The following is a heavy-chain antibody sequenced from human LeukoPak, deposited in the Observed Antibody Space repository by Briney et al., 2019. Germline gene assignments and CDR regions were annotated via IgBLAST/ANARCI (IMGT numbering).Heavy chain of an antibody. CDR3: ARGVLYYDFWSGYTRTQNWFDP. J-gene: IGHJ5*02. CDR2: IHHSKSS. V-gene: IGHV4-4*02. Sequence: SETLSLTCAVSGDSITSDKWWTWVRQPPGKGLEWIGEIHHSKSSNYYPSLKSRVTISVDKSKNQFSLELNSVTAADTAVYYCARGVLYYDFWSGYTRTQNWFDPWGQGTLVTVSS. CDR1: GDSITSDKW. D-gene: IGHD3-3*01.